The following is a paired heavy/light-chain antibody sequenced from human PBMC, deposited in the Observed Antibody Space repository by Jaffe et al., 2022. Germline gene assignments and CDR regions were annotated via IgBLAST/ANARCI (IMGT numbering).Heavy chain of an antibody. CDR2: LKNDGTET. D-gene: IGHD6-19*01. J-gene: IGHJ4*02. CDR3: TRGNGWVSNH. Sequence: HLVESGGRLVQPGGSLRVSCSASEFTFGTYWDQWVRQVPGKGLEWVSLLKNDGTETLYADSVKGRFTISRDSAKNILYLQMNNLRVEDTAVYYCTRGNGWVSNHWGQGTLVTVSS. V-gene: IGHV3-74*01. CDR1: EFTFGTYW.
Light chain of an antibody. CDR2: DAS. CDR3: QQCATPPLT. J-gene: IGKJ4*01. V-gene: IGKV3-20*01. CDR1: QSVDNNY. Sequence: EIVLTQSPGTLSLSPGERATLSCRASQSVDNNYLAWYQQKPGQAPRLLIDDASRRATDIPDRFSGSGSGTDFTLTINRLEPEDSAMYYCQQCATPPLTFGGGTKVEIK.